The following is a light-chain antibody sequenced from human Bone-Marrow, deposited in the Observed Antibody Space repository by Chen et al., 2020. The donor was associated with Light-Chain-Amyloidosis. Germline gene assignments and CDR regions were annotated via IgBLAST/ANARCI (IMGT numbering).Light chain of an antibody. V-gene: IGLV3-25*03. CDR3: QSADSSGTYEVI. CDR2: GDT. CDR1: DLPTKY. Sequence: SYELTQPPSVSVSPGQTARITCSGDDLPTKYAYWYQQKPGQAPELVIHGDTERPSGISERFSGCSSGTTATLTISGVQAEDEADYHCQSADSSGTYEVIFGGGTKLTVL. J-gene: IGLJ2*01.